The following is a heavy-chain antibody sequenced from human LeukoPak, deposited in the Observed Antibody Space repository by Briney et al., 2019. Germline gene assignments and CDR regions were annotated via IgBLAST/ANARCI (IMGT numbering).Heavy chain of an antibody. J-gene: IGHJ4*02. CDR2: IRSKAYGGTT. D-gene: IGHD1-26*01. V-gene: IGHV3-49*03. Sequence: GGSLRLSCTASGFTFGDYAMSWFRQAPGKGLEWVGFIRSKAYGGTTEYAASVKGRFTISRDDSKSIAYLQMNSLKTEDTGVYYCTRDATEWELLDGGYYGSNHSDYWGQGTLVTVSS. CDR3: TRDATEWELLDGGYYGSNHSDY. CDR1: GFTFGDYA.